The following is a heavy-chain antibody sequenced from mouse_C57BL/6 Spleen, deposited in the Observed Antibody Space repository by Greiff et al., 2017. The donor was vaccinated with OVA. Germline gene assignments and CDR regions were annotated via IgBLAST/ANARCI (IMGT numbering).Heavy chain of an antibody. D-gene: IGHD3-2*02. Sequence: QVQLQQPGAELVRPGSSVKLSCKASGYTFTSYWMHWVKQRPIQGLEWIGNIDPSDSETHYNQKFKDKATLTVDKSSSTAYMQLSSLTSEDSAVYYCARGRHLRPFAYWGQGTLVTVSA. CDR1: GYTFTSYW. J-gene: IGHJ3*01. CDR3: ARGRHLRPFAY. CDR2: IDPSDSET. V-gene: IGHV1-52*01.